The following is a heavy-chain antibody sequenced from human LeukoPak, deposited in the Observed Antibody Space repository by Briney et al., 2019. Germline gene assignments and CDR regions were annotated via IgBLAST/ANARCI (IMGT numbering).Heavy chain of an antibody. D-gene: IGHD3-10*01. CDR2: ISWNSGSI. CDR1: GFTFDDYA. V-gene: IGHV3-9*01. Sequence: GRSLRLSCAASGFTFDDYAMHWVRQAPGKGLEWVSGISWNSGSIGYADSVKGRFTISRDNSKNTLYLQMNSLRAEDTAVYYCARAQYSYGSGSYERDYWGQGTLVTVSS. CDR3: ARAQYSYGSGSYERDY. J-gene: IGHJ4*02.